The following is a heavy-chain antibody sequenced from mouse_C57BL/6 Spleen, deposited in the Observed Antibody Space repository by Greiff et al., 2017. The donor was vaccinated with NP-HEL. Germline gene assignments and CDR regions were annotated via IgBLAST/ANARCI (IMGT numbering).Heavy chain of an antibody. Sequence: QVQLQQPGTELVKPGASVKLSCKASGYTFTSYWMHWVKQRPGQGLEWVGNINPSNGGTNYNEKFKSKATLPGDKSSSTAYMQLSSLTSEDEAVDCCARESNWERVCAYWGQGTLVTVSA. CDR2: INPSNGGT. J-gene: IGHJ3*01. CDR1: GYTFTSYW. D-gene: IGHD4-1*01. V-gene: IGHV1-53*01. CDR3: ARESNWERVCAY.